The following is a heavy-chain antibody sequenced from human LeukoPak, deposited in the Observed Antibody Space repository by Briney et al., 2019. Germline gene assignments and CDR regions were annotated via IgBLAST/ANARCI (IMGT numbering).Heavy chain of an antibody. Sequence: PGGSLRLSCAASGFILRSFWMSWVRQAPGKGLEWVANINQDGSENYYVDSVKGRFTISRGNAKNSLYLQMNSLRAEDTAVYYCARGGGPYYMDVWGKGTTVTVSS. CDR1: GFILRSFW. V-gene: IGHV3-7*01. J-gene: IGHJ6*03. CDR3: ARGGGPYYMDV. CDR2: INQDGSEN.